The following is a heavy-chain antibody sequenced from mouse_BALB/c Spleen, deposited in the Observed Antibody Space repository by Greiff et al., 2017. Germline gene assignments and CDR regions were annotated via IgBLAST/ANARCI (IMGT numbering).Heavy chain of an antibody. J-gene: IGHJ3*01. D-gene: IGHD3-1*01. CDR3: ARDRGVLAY. V-gene: IGHV5-6-3*01. Sequence: DVHLVESGGGLVQPGGSLKLSCAASGFTFSSYGMSWVRQTPDKRLELVATINSNGGSTYYPDSVKGRFTISRDNAKNTLYLQMSSLKSEDTAMYYCARDRGVLAYWGQGTLVTVSA. CDR2: INSNGGST. CDR1: GFTFSSYG.